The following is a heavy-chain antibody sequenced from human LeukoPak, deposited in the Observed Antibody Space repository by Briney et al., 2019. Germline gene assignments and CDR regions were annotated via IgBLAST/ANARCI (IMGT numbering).Heavy chain of an antibody. CDR1: GGSFSGYY. D-gene: IGHD3-16*01. V-gene: IGHV4-34*01. J-gene: IGHJ4*02. CDR3: ARHVWGGYGYFDY. CDR2: IYYTGST. Sequence: SETLSLTCAVYGGSFSGYYWSWIRQPPGKGLEWIASIYYTGSTYYNPSLKSRVTKSVDTSKKQFSLELSSVTAADTAVYYCARHVWGGYGYFDYWGQGTLVTVSS.